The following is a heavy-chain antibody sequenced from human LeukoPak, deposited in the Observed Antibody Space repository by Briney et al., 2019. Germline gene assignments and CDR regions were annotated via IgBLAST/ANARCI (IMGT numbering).Heavy chain of an antibody. V-gene: IGHV4-59*01. D-gene: IGHD3-3*01. J-gene: IGHJ5*02. CDR3: ARRVISEISIDKGNWLDP. CDR1: GGSISSYY. Sequence: SETLSLTCTVSGGSISSYYWSWIRQPPGNKLEWIGYIYSSGTAYYNPSLKSRVTMSVDTSKNQFSLKLSSMTAADTAVCYCARRVISEISIDKGNWLDPWGQGTLVTVSS. CDR2: IYSSGTA.